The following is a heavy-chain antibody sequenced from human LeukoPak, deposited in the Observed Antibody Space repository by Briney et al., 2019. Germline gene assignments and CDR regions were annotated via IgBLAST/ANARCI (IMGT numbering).Heavy chain of an antibody. D-gene: IGHD3-10*01. CDR2: IKQDGSEK. J-gene: IGHJ4*02. CDR3: ARTMVRGVIPDKVFDY. V-gene: IGHV3-7*03. Sequence: PGGSLRLSCAASGFTFSSYWMSWVRQAPGKGLEWVANIKQDGSEKYYVDSVKGRFTISRDNAKNSLYLQMNSLRAEDTAVYYCARTMVRGVIPDKVFDYWGQGTLVTVSS. CDR1: GFTFSSYW.